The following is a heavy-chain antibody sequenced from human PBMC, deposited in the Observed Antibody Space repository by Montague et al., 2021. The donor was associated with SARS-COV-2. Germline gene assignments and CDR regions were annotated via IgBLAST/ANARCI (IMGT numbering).Heavy chain of an antibody. J-gene: IGHJ4*02. D-gene: IGHD5-18*01. CDR1: GGSISNSIYY. V-gene: IGHV4-39*01. CDR2: IYYTENT. Sequence: SETLSLTCTVSGGSISNSIYYWDWIRQPPGKGLEWIGSIYYTENTYYNPSLKSRVTISIDMSKNQFSLKLSSVTAADTAVYYCARPGSGYSYGSGAFDYWGQGTLVTVSS. CDR3: ARPGSGYSYGSGAFDY.